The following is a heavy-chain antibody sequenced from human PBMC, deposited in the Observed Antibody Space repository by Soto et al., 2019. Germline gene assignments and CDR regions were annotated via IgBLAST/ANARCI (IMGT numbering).Heavy chain of an antibody. Sequence: SETLSLTCTVSGGSISSYYWSWIQQPPGKGLEWIGYIYYSGSTNYNPSLKSRVTISVDTSKNQFSLKLSSVTAADTAVYYCARNYDFWSGRQQFDYWGQGTLVTVSS. CDR1: GGSISSYY. J-gene: IGHJ4*02. CDR3: ARNYDFWSGRQQFDY. CDR2: IYYSGST. D-gene: IGHD3-3*01. V-gene: IGHV4-59*01.